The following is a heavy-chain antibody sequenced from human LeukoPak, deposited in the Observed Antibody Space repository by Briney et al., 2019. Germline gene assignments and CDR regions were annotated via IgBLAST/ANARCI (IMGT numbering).Heavy chain of an antibody. V-gene: IGHV3-23*01. J-gene: IGHJ4*02. Sequence: GGSLRLSCAASGFTFSSYAMSWVRQAPGQGLEWVSAVSGGGGSRYYADSVKGRFTISRDNSKNTLYLQMDSLRAEDTAVYHCARSKTTAAAGVGGTFDYWGQGTLVTVSS. CDR1: GFTFSSYA. D-gene: IGHD6-13*01. CDR2: VSGGGGSR. CDR3: ARSKTTAAAGVGGTFDY.